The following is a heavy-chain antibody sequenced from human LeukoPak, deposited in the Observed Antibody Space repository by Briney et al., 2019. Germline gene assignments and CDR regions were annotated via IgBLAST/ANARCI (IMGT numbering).Heavy chain of an antibody. Sequence: PGGSLRLSCAASGFTFSSYSMNWVRQAPGKGLEWVSSISSSSSYIYYADSLKGRFTISRDHNKNSLYLQMNSLRAEDTAVYYCARDSSGFDWPTGYYFDYWGQGTLVTVSS. D-gene: IGHD3-9*01. V-gene: IGHV3-21*01. J-gene: IGHJ4*02. CDR2: ISSSSSYI. CDR3: ARDSSGFDWPTGYYFDY. CDR1: GFTFSSYS.